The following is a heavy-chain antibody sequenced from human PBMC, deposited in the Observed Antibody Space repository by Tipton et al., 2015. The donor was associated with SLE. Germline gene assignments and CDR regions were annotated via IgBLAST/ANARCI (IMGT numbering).Heavy chain of an antibody. CDR2: ISSSSSYI. Sequence: SLRLSCAASGFTFSSYSMNWVRQAPGKGLEWVSSISSSSSYIYYADSVKGRFTISRDNAKNTLFLQMDSLRVDDTGVYYCARAEGDYWGQGTLVTVSS. V-gene: IGHV3-21*01. CDR3: ARAEGDY. J-gene: IGHJ4*02. CDR1: GFTFSSYS.